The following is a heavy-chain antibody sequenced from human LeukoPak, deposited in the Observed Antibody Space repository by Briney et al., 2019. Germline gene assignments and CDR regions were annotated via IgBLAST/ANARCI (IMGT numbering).Heavy chain of an antibody. V-gene: IGHV3-74*01. D-gene: IGHD6-13*01. CDR3: AGRVTSTWQWDY. CDR1: GFTFSSYW. CDR2: INSDGSST. Sequence: PGGSLRLSCAASGFTFSSYWMHWVRQAPGKGLVWVSRINSDGSSTTYAGSVKGRFTISRDNAKNSLYLQMNSLRDEDTAVYYCAGRVTSTWQWDYWGQGTLVTVSS. J-gene: IGHJ4*02.